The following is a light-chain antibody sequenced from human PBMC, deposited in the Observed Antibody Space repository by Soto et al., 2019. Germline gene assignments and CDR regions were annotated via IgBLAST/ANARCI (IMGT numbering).Light chain of an antibody. CDR2: GAS. V-gene: IGKV3-20*01. J-gene: IGKJ4*01. Sequence: EIVLTQSPGTLSLSPGERATLSCRASQSVSSSYLAWCQQKPGQAPRLLIYGASSRATGIPDRFSGSGSGTDFTLTFSRLEPEDFAVYYCQQYATSPLTFGGGTKVEIK. CDR3: QQYATSPLT. CDR1: QSVSSSY.